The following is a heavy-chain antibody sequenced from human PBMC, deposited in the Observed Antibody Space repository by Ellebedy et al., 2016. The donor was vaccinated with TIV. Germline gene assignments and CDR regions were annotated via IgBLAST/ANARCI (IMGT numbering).Heavy chain of an antibody. Sequence: PGGSLRLSCAASGFTFSFSWMHWVRQAPGKGLVWVSRISRDGDITNYADSVKGRFTISRDNAKNTLYLQMNGLRVEDTALYYCTTDEGGSFDSWGQGTLVTVSS. J-gene: IGHJ4*02. CDR3: TTDEGGSFDS. CDR1: GFTFSFSW. CDR2: ISRDGDIT. V-gene: IGHV3-74*01. D-gene: IGHD5-12*01.